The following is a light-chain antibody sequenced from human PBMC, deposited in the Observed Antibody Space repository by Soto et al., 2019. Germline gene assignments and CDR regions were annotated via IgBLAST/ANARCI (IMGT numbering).Light chain of an antibody. CDR1: QSITTW. Sequence: DIQMTQSPSTLSASVGDRVTITCRASQSITTWLAWYQQKHGKDPNLLIYDASSLETGVASRFSGSGSATDFTLTISSLQPEDSAAYYCLQDYNYPFTFGQGTKVDI. CDR3: LQDYNYPFT. CDR2: DAS. J-gene: IGKJ2*01. V-gene: IGKV1-5*01.